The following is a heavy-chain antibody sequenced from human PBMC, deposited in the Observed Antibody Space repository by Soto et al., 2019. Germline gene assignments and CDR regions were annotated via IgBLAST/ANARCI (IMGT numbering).Heavy chain of an antibody. CDR2: ISGSGGST. V-gene: IGHV3-23*01. Sequence: EVQQLESGGGLVQPGESLSLSCAASGLTFSSYGMSWVRQAPGKGLEWVSAISGSGGSTYNADSVKGRFTISRDNSKNTLYLQMNSLRAEDTAVYYCAINDGYSSGWYLDWGQGTLVTVSS. D-gene: IGHD6-19*01. CDR1: GLTFSSYG. CDR3: AINDGYSSGWYLD. J-gene: IGHJ4*02.